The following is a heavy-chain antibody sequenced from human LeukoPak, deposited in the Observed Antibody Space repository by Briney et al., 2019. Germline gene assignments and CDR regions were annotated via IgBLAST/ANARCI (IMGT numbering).Heavy chain of an antibody. CDR2: LYYGENS. CDR3: ARHGVYSSSHWPIIDY. CDR1: GGSISILSSSTYY. J-gene: IGHJ4*02. Sequence: PSETLSLTCTVCGGSISILSSSTYYWGWIRQAPGKGLEWIGSLYYGENSHYNPSLKSRVTISVATSKNQFSLKLRSVTAADTAVYFCARHGVYSSSHWPIIDYWGQGAPVTVSS. D-gene: IGHD6-13*01. V-gene: IGHV4-39*01.